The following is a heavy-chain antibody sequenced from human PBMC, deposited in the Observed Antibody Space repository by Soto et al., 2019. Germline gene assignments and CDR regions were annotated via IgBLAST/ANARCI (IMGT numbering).Heavy chain of an antibody. CDR1: GYTFSSYS. Sequence: SVKVSCKASGYTFSSYSMHWVRQAPGQGLEWMGGIIPIFGTTSYAQKFQGRVTITADESTSTAYMELSSLRSEDTAVYYCARLPENYGGNSAFGYWGQGTLVTVSS. CDR2: IIPIFGTT. J-gene: IGHJ4*02. V-gene: IGHV1-69*13. D-gene: IGHD4-17*01. CDR3: ARLPENYGGNSAFGY.